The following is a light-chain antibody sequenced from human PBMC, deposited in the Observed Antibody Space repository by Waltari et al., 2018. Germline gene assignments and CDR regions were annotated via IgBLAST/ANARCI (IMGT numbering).Light chain of an antibody. CDR2: DAP. J-gene: IGKJ3*01. V-gene: IGKV3-11*01. CDR1: QSVGSY. Sequence: EIVLTQSPATLSLSPGERATLSCRASQSVGSYLAWYQQKPGQAPRLLIYDAPSRATGIPARFSGSGSGTDFTLTISSLEPEDFAVYYCQQRNNWPPEVTFGPGTKVDVK. CDR3: QQRNNWPPEVT.